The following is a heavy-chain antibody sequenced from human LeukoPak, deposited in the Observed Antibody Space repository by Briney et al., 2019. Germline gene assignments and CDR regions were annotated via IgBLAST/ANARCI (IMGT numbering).Heavy chain of an antibody. D-gene: IGHD3-16*01. CDR2: IYYSGST. Sequence: SETLSLTCTVSGGSISSSSYYWGWIRQPPGKGLEWIGSIYYSGSTYYNPSLKSRVTISVDTSKNQFSLKLSSVTAADTAVYYCESVWYFDYWGQGTLVTVSS. CDR1: GGSISSSSYY. CDR3: ESVWYFDY. V-gene: IGHV4-39*01. J-gene: IGHJ4*02.